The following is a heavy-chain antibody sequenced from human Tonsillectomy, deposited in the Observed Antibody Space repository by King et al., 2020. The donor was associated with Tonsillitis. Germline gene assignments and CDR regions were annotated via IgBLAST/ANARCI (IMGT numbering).Heavy chain of an antibody. J-gene: IGHJ3*01. CDR3: ASASGGLSGSYPLNAFDV. D-gene: IGHD1-26*01. V-gene: IGHV3-23*04. CDR2: LSGSGSST. CDR1: GFTFSSYA. Sequence: VQLVESGGGLVQPGGSLRLSCAASGFTFSSYAMSWVRQAPGKGLEWVSTLSGSGSSTYYADSVKGRLTISRDNSKNTLYLQMSSLRAEDTAVYYCASASGGLSGSYPLNAFDVWGQGTMVTVS.